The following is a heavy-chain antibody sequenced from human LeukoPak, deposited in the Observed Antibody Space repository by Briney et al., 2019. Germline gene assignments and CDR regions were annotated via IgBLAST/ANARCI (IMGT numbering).Heavy chain of an antibody. CDR3: VREHASSYDY. CDR2: IGPKNGDT. CDR1: GYTFTDYY. D-gene: IGHD1-26*01. J-gene: IGHJ4*02. V-gene: IGHV1-2*02. Sequence: ASVKVSCKASGYTFTDYYIHCVRQAPGQGLEWMGWIGPKNGDTHYAQKFQGRLTMTRDTSITTAFIELSRLTSDDTAVYYCVREHASSYDYWGQGTLVTVSS.